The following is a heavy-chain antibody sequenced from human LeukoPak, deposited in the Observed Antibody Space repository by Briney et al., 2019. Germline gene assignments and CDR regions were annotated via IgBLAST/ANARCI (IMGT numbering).Heavy chain of an antibody. CDR1: GYTFTSYD. V-gene: IGHV1-8*03. D-gene: IGHD3-16*02. CDR2: MNPNSGNT. J-gene: IGHJ4*02. CDR3: ARDHLTLPGIMITFGGVIVHSFDY. Sequence: ASVKVSCKASGYTFTSYDINWVRQATGQGLEWMGWMNPNSGNTGYAQKFQGRVTITRNTSISTAYMELSSLRSEDTAVYYCARDHLTLPGIMITFGGVIVHSFDYWGQGTLVTVSS.